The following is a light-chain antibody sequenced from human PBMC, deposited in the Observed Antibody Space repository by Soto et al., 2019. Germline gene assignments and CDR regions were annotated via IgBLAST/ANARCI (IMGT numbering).Light chain of an antibody. CDR3: MQGWHWPWT. V-gene: IGKV2-30*01. CDR1: QSLVYTDGSTS. CDR2: KVS. Sequence: DAVLTQSPLSLPVTLGQPASISCRSSQSLVYTDGSTSLHWLQQRPGQSPRLRIYKVSQRAAGVSARFGSRGSGKDFTVNISSVDAEDVGVYYCMQGWHWPWTFGQGTKVEI. J-gene: IGKJ1*01.